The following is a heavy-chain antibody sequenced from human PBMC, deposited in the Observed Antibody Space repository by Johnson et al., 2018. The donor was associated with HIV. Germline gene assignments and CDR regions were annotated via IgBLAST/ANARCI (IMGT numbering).Heavy chain of an antibody. D-gene: IGHD3-22*01. CDR3: ARDKGGSGYLGALDI. CDR2: INWIGRST. CDR1: GFTVSSNY. J-gene: IGHJ3*02. V-gene: IGHV3-20*04. Sequence: VQLVESGGGLIQPGGSLRLSCAASGFTVSSNYMNWVRQAPGRGLEWVSGINWIGRSTAYADSVKGRFTISRDNGDNSLYLQMNSLRADDTAVYYCARDKGGSGYLGALDIWGQGTMVTVSS.